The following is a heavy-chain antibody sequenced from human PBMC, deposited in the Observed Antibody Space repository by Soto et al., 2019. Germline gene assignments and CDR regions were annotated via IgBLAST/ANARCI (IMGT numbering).Heavy chain of an antibody. CDR1: GFTFSSYA. Sequence: LRLSCAASGFTFSSYAMSWVRQAPGKGLEWVSAISGSGGSTYYADSVKGRFTISRDNSKNTLYLQMNSLRAEDTAVYYCAKAYSSSWSNWFDPWGQGTLVTVSS. J-gene: IGHJ5*02. CDR2: ISGSGGST. CDR3: AKAYSSSWSNWFDP. V-gene: IGHV3-23*01. D-gene: IGHD6-13*01.